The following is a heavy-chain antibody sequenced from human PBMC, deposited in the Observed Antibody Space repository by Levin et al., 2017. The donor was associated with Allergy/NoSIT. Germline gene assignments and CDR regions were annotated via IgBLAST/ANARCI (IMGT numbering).Heavy chain of an antibody. J-gene: IGHJ4*02. CDR1: GFTFSSYW. CDR3: TRENYYARDY. V-gene: IGHV3-74*01. D-gene: IGHD3-10*01. Sequence: GGSLRLSCAASGFTFSSYWMHWVRQAPGKGLVWVSRTNSDGSSTSYADSVKGRFTISRDNAKNTLYLQMNSLRAEDTAVYYCTRENYYARDYWGQGTLVTVSS. CDR2: TNSDGSST.